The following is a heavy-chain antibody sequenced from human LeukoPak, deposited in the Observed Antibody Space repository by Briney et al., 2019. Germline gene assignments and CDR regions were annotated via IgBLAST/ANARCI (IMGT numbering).Heavy chain of an antibody. CDR1: GFTFDDYG. CDR2: INWNGGST. J-gene: IGHJ4*02. CDR3: ARDSHSSSWVEALGY. V-gene: IGHV3-20*04. Sequence: PGGSLRLSCAASGFTFDDYGMSWVRQAPGKGLEWVSGINWNGGSTGYADSVKGRFTISRDNAKNSLYLQMNSLRAEDTALYYCARDSHSSSWVEALGYWGQGTLVTVSS. D-gene: IGHD6-13*01.